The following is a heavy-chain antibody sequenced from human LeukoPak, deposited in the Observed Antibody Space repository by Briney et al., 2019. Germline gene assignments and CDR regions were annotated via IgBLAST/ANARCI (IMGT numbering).Heavy chain of an antibody. CDR2: INHSGST. V-gene: IGHV4-34*01. CDR1: GGSFSGYY. D-gene: IGHD3-16*02. Sequence: PSETLSLTCAVYGGSFSGYYWSWIRQPPGKGLEWIREINHSGSTNYNPSLKSRVTISVDTSKNQFSLKLSSVTAADTAVYYCARVLEYYDYVWGSYRPSHHFDYWGQGTLVTVSS. J-gene: IGHJ4*02. CDR3: ARVLEYYDYVWGSYRPSHHFDY.